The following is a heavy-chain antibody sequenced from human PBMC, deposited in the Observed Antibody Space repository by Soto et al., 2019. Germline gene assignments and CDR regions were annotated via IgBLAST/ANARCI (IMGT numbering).Heavy chain of an antibody. CDR3: ARLWGYYNDY. V-gene: IGHV4-59*08. D-gene: IGHD3-22*01. CDR2: IYYSGST. CDR1: GGSISSYY. Sequence: SETLSLTCTVPGGSISSYYWSWIRQPPGKGLEWIGYIYYSGSTNYNPSLKSRVTISVDTSKNQFSPKLSSVTAADTAVYYCARLWGYYNDYWGQGTLVTVSS. J-gene: IGHJ4*02.